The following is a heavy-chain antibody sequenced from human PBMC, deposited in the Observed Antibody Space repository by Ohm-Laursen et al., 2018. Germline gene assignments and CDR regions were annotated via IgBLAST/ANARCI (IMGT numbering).Heavy chain of an antibody. CDR3: AKEGRSTGYYAYGLDV. V-gene: IGHV3-23*01. CDR1: GFTFSRYA. CDR2: IRDSGDTT. D-gene: IGHD3-22*01. J-gene: IGHJ6*02. Sequence: SLRLSCAATGFTFSRYAMSWVRQAPGKGLEWVSGIRDSGDTTYYADSVKDRFTVSRDNSKNTLYLQMSSLRAEDTAVYYCAKEGRSTGYYAYGLDVWGQGTTVTVSS.